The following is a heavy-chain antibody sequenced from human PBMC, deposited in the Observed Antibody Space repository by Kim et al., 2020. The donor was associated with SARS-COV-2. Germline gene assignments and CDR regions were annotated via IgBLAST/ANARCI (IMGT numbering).Heavy chain of an antibody. D-gene: IGHD6-13*01. CDR3: AKDPESSNPYNWFDP. CDR2: ISGSGDST. J-gene: IGHJ5*02. Sequence: GGSLRLSCAASGFTFSSYAMSWVRQAPGKGLEWVSAISGSGDSTYYADSVKGRFTISRDNSKNTLYLQMNSLRAEDTAVYYCAKDPESSNPYNWFDPWGQGTLVTVSS. CDR1: GFTFSSYA. V-gene: IGHV3-23*01.